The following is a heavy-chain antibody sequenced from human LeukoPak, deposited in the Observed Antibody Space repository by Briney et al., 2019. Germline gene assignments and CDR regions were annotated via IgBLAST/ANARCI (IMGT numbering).Heavy chain of an antibody. CDR2: MNPNSGNT. J-gene: IGHJ3*02. V-gene: IGHV1-8*03. CDR3: ARLRGYYDFWSGYHSDDAFDI. Sequence: ASVKVSCKASGYTFTGYYMHWVRQAPGQGLEWMGWMNPNSGNTGYAQKFQGRVTITRNTSISTAYMELSSLRSEDTAVYYCARLRGYYDFWSGYHSDDAFDIWGQGTMVTVSS. CDR1: GYTFTGYY. D-gene: IGHD3-3*01.